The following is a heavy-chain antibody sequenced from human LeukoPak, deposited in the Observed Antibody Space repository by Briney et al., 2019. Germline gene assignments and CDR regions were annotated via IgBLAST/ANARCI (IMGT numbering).Heavy chain of an antibody. D-gene: IGHD5-24*01. Sequence: SETLSLTCPVSSGSISSYYWSWIMQPPAKGMEWIGYIYNSGSTNYNPSLKSRVTISIDTFKNQFSLKLTSVTAADTAVYYCARVDVEMATIFTFDIWGQGTMVTVSS. CDR3: ARVDVEMATIFTFDI. CDR2: IYNSGST. CDR1: SGSISSYY. V-gene: IGHV4-59*01. J-gene: IGHJ3*02.